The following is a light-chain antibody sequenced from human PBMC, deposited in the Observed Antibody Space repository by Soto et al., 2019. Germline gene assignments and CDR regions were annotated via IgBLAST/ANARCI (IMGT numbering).Light chain of an antibody. Sequence: EIVLTQSPATLSLSPGERATLSCMASQSISNYLVWFQQKPGQAPRLLIYGASSRATGIPDRFSGSGSGTDFTLTISSLQPDDIGTYYCQQNNRYSWTFGQGTKVDIK. CDR3: QQNNRYSWT. CDR1: QSISNY. V-gene: IGKV3-11*01. CDR2: GAS. J-gene: IGKJ1*01.